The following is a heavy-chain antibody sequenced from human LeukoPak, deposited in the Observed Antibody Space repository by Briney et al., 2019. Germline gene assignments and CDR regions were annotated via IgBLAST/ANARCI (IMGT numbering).Heavy chain of an antibody. CDR2: TYYRSKWYN. Sequence: PSQTLSLTCAISGDSVSSNSAAWNWIRQSPSGGLEWLGRTYYRSKWYNDYAVSVKSRITINPDTSKNQFSLQLNSVTPEDTAVYYCARGSSWLQGGDYYYYYMDVWGKGTTVTVSS. V-gene: IGHV6-1*01. CDR1: GDSVSSNSAA. CDR3: ARGSSWLQGGDYYYYYMDV. D-gene: IGHD6-13*01. J-gene: IGHJ6*03.